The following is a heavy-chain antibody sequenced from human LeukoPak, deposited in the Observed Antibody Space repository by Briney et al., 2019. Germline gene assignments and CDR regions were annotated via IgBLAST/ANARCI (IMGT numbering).Heavy chain of an antibody. CDR2: MNPNSGNT. V-gene: IGHV1-8*01. CDR3: ARRFVDSSGYYQYYFDY. D-gene: IGHD3-22*01. Sequence: ASVKVSCKASGYTFTSYDINWVRQATGQGLEWMGWMNPNSGNTGYAQKFQGRVTMTRNTSISTAYMELSSLRSEDTAVYYCARRFVDSSGYYQYYFDYWGQGTLVTVSS. J-gene: IGHJ4*02. CDR1: GYTFTSYD.